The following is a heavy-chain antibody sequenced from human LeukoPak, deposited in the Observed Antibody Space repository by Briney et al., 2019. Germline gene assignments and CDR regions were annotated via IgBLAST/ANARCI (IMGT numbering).Heavy chain of an antibody. CDR3: ARGPYCTNGVCYTEVDY. CDR2: ISAYNGNT. J-gene: IGHJ4*02. Sequence: ASVKVSCKASGYTFTSYGISWVRQAPGQGLEWMGWISAYNGNTNYAQKLRGRVTMTTDTSTSTAYMELRSLRSDDTAVYYCARGPYCTNGVCYTEVDYWGQGTLVTVSS. CDR1: GYTFTSYG. D-gene: IGHD2-8*01. V-gene: IGHV1-18*01.